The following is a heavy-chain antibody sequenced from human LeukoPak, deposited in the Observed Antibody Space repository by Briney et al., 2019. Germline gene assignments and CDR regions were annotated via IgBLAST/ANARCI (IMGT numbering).Heavy chain of an antibody. CDR3: ARVKLYNGPNVVPADYNWFDP. J-gene: IGHJ5*02. CDR1: GFTFSSYA. D-gene: IGHD2-2*01. Sequence: GGSLRLSCAASGFTFSSYAMHWVRQAPGKGLEWVAVISYDGSNKYYADSVKGRFTISRDNSKNTLYLQMNSLRAEDTAVYYCARVKLYNGPNVVPADYNWFDPWGQGTLVTVSS. V-gene: IGHV3-30-3*01. CDR2: ISYDGSNK.